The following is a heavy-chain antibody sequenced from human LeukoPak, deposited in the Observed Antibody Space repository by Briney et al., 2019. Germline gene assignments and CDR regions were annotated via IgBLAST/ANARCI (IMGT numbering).Heavy chain of an antibody. V-gene: IGHV3-7*01. CDR2: INPDGRDT. J-gene: IGHJ1*01. Sequence: GSLRLSCTGSGFTFTTYALHWVRQGPGKGPEWVAHINPDGRDTYYVDSVKGRFTISRDNAQNSMYLQMNSLRVEDTAVYYCTSWGDTTAEYFQRWGQGTLVTVSS. CDR3: TSWGDTTAEYFQR. CDR1: GFTFTTYA. D-gene: IGHD2-21*02.